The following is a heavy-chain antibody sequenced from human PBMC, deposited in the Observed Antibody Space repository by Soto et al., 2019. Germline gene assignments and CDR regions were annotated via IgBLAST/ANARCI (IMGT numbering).Heavy chain of an antibody. CDR2: SRNRVNNFST. V-gene: IGHV3-72*01. CDR1: EFTFSDQY. Sequence: GGSLRLSCTVSAVSEFTFSDQYMDWVRQAPGKGLEWVGRSRNRVNNFSTAYAASVQGRFTISRDESKNTVYLQMHSLKTDDTAVYYCSRVDPSAKSPYYWRQGSLVTVSS. J-gene: IGHJ4*02. CDR3: SRVDPSAKSPYY. D-gene: IGHD2-15*01.